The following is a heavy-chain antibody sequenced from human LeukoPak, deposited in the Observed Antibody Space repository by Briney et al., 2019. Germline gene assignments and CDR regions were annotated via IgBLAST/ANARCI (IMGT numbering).Heavy chain of an antibody. J-gene: IGHJ6*02. D-gene: IGHD2-15*01. V-gene: IGHV3-9*01. CDR3: AKDATPYYYYGMDV. Sequence: GRSLRLSCAASGFTFDDYAMHLVRQAPGKGLEWVSGISWNSGSIGYADSVKGRFTISRDNAKNSLYLQMNSLRAEDTALYYCAKDATPYYYYGMDVWGQGTTVTVSS. CDR1: GFTFDDYA. CDR2: ISWNSGSI.